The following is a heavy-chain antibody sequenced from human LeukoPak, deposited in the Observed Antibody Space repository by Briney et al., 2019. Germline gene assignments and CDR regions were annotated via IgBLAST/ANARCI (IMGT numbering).Heavy chain of an antibody. CDR3: GTMSNYDSGGYYDS. J-gene: IGHJ5*01. V-gene: IGHV3-53*01. Sequence: GGSLRLSCAVSGFSVSSNYMHWVRQTPGKGLQWVAVIYGAETANYADSVRGRFTISRDNAENTLYLQMNNLRVEDTALYYCGTMSNYDSGGYYDSWGLGTLVTVSS. CDR2: IYGAETA. CDR1: GFSVSSNY. D-gene: IGHD3-22*01.